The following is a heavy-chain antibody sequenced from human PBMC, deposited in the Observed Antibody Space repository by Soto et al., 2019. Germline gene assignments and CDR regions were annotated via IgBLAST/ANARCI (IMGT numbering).Heavy chain of an antibody. J-gene: IGHJ4*02. CDR2: IYYSGST. CDR1: GGSVSSGTYY. CDR3: ARFYDSSGYRVGY. V-gene: IGHV4-61*01. Sequence: QVQLQESGPGLVKPSETLSLTCTVSGGSVSSGTYYWSWIRQPPGKGLEWIGYIYYSGSTNYNPSVTSRVTIAVDTSKSQFSLKLSSVTAADTAVYFCARFYDSSGYRVGYWGQGTLVTVSS. D-gene: IGHD3-22*01.